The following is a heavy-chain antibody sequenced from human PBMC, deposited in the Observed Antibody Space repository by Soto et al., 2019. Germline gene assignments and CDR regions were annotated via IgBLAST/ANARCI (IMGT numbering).Heavy chain of an antibody. CDR2: IKDDGSDI. CDR1: GFIFRNYW. Sequence: GGSLRLSCAASGFIFRNYWMSWVRQAPGKGLEWVAHIKDDGSDIHYVDSVKDRFTISRDNTKSSLILQMNSLRTEDTAVYYCATTLTTSAEYFQHWGQGTPVTVSS. V-gene: IGHV3-7*01. CDR3: ATTLTTSAEYFQH. J-gene: IGHJ1*01. D-gene: IGHD3-16*01.